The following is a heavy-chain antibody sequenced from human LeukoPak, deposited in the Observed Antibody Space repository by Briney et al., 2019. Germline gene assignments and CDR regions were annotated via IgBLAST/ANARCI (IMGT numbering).Heavy chain of an antibody. V-gene: IGHV3-48*04. Sequence: GGSLRLSCVTSGFTFRSYSMNWVRQAPGKGLEWTSYITASSDLIHYGESVKGRFTISRDNAKNSLYLQMNSLRAEDTALYYCAKLEGCFFGGDCFHYCYGMDVWGQGTTVTVSS. CDR1: GFTFRSYS. CDR3: AKLEGCFFGGDCFHYCYGMDV. CDR2: ITASSDLI. D-gene: IGHD2-21*02. J-gene: IGHJ6*02.